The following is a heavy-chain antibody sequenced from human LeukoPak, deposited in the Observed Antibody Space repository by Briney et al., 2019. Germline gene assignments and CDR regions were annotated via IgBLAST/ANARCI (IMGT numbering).Heavy chain of an antibody. CDR1: GFTFSNYA. Sequence: GGSLRLSCAASGFTFSNYAMNWVRQAPGKGLEWVSAIDGTGSITYSADSVKGRFTIFRDNSRNTLYLQMTSLRAEDTAVYYCAKAHCSSTSCSRADNWGQGTLVTVSS. J-gene: IGHJ4*02. CDR3: AKAHCSSTSCSRADN. CDR2: IDGTGSIT. D-gene: IGHD2-2*01. V-gene: IGHV3-23*01.